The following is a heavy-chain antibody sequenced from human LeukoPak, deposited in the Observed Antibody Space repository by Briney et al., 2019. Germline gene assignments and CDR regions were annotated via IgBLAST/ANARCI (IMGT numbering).Heavy chain of an antibody. CDR3: ARASMGGRDYHLDS. CDR1: GFTFSTYW. V-gene: IGHV3-7*01. CDR2: IKTDGSQT. Sequence: GGSLRLSCAASGFTFSTYWMTWVRQAPGKGLELVANIKTDGSQTYYLDSVKGRFTISRDNANNFLSLQLGSLRADDTGVYYCARASMGGRDYHLDSWGQGTLVTVSS. D-gene: IGHD4/OR15-4a*01. J-gene: IGHJ4*02.